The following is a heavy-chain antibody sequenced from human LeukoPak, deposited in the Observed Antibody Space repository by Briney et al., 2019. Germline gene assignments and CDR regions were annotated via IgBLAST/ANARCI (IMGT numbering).Heavy chain of an antibody. V-gene: IGHV3-9*01. CDR2: ISWNSGSI. Sequence: PGGSLRLSCAASGFTFDDYAMHWVRQAPGKGLEWVSGISWNSGSIGYADSVKGRFTISRDNAKNSLYLQMNSLRAEDTAVYYCARDSTRPPIAAAPILWGQGTLVTVSS. CDR1: GFTFDDYA. CDR3: ARDSTRPPIAAAPIL. J-gene: IGHJ4*02. D-gene: IGHD6-13*01.